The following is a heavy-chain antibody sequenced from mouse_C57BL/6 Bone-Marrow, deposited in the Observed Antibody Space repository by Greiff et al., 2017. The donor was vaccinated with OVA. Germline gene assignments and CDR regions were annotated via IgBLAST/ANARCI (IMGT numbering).Heavy chain of an antibody. CDR3: ARWDTTVVGYFDV. CDR1: GYTFTDYN. J-gene: IGHJ1*03. D-gene: IGHD1-1*01. Sequence: EVKLMESGPELVKPGASVKMSCKASGYTFTDYNMHWVKQSHGKSLEWIGYINPNNGGTSYNQKFKGKATLTVNKSSSTAYMELRSLTSEDSAVYYCARWDTTVVGYFDVWGTGTTVTVSS. CDR2: INPNNGGT. V-gene: IGHV1-22*01.